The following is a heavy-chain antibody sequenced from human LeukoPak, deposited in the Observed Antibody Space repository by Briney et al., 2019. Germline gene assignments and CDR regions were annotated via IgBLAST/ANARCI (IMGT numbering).Heavy chain of an antibody. Sequence: PGGSLRLSCAASGFTFSSYGMHWVRQAPGKGLEWVAVISYDGSNKYYADSVKGRFTISRDNSKNTLYLQMNSLRAEDTAVYYCAKTSLYDSSGYYYWGQGTLVTVSS. CDR1: GFTFSSYG. CDR2: ISYDGSNK. J-gene: IGHJ4*02. V-gene: IGHV3-30*18. CDR3: AKTSLYDSSGYYY. D-gene: IGHD3-22*01.